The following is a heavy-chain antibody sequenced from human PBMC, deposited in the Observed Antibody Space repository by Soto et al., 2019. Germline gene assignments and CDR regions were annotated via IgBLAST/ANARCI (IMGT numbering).Heavy chain of an antibody. CDR2: ISYDGSNK. V-gene: IGHV3-30-3*01. D-gene: IGHD4-17*01. CDR1: GFTFSSYA. J-gene: IGHJ4*02. Sequence: QVQLVESGGGVVQSGRSLRLSCAASGFTFSSYAMNWVRQAPGLGLEWVAVISYDGSNKYYADSVKGRFTITRDNSKNTVYLQMNSLRAEDTAVYYCARDLGTTVTTFLGSYWGQGTLVTVSS. CDR3: ARDLGTTVTTFLGSY.